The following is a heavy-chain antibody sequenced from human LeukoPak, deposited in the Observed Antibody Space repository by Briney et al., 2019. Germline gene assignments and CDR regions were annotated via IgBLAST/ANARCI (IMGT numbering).Heavy chain of an antibody. D-gene: IGHD1-1*01. V-gene: IGHV3-23*01. CDR1: GFTVRNYG. J-gene: IGHJ4*02. Sequence: PGGSLRLSCAASGFTVRNYGMTWVRQAPGKGLEWVAGISGSGGTTHYSDSVKGRCTISRDNSKNTLSLQINSLRAEDTAVYYCAQIHDHGDYVAFWGQGALVTVSS. CDR2: ISGSGGTT. CDR3: AQIHDHGDYVAF.